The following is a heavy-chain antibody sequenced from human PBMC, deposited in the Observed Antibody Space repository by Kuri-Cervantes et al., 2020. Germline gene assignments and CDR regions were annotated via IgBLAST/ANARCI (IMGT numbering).Heavy chain of an antibody. Sequence: GESLKISCAASGFTFTKYGMHWVRQAPGKGLEWMALIWYDGSKKNYVDSVKGRFTISRDNSKNSLYLQMNSLRAEDTAVNYCARGFSSERPVMTDYWGQGTLVTVSS. D-gene: IGHD2-21*01. J-gene: IGHJ4*02. CDR2: IWYDGSKK. V-gene: IGHV3-33*01. CDR1: GFTFTKYG. CDR3: ARGFSSERPVMTDY.